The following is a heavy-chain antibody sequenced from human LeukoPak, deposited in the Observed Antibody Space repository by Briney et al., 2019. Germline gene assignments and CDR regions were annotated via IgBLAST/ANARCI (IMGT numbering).Heavy chain of an antibody. J-gene: IGHJ4*02. Sequence: GGSLRLSCGASGFTFSNYAMSWVRQAPGKGLEWVSVISGSGTSTYYADSVKGRFTISRDNSKNTLYLQVNSLRAEDTALYYCAKEGFDYWGQGTLVTVSS. CDR3: AKEGFDY. V-gene: IGHV3-23*01. CDR2: ISGSGTST. CDR1: GFTFSNYA.